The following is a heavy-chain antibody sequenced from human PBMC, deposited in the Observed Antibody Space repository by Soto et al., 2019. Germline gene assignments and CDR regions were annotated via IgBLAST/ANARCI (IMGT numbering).Heavy chain of an antibody. D-gene: IGHD6-13*01. CDR1: RFTFSSYS. V-gene: IGHV3-21*01. Sequence: EVQLVESGGGLVKPGGSLRLSCAASRFTFSSYSMNWVRQAPGKGLEWVSSISSASSYTYYADSVKGRFTISRDNAKNSLFLQMNSLRAEDTAVYYCARVKTGSAAGIGSPADYWGQGTLVTVSS. CDR3: ARVKTGSAAGIGSPADY. J-gene: IGHJ4*02. CDR2: ISSASSYT.